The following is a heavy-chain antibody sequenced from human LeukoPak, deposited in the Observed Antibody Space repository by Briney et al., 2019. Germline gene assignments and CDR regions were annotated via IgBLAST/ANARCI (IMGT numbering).Heavy chain of an antibody. D-gene: IGHD3-9*01. J-gene: IGHJ4*02. CDR3: ATDLTYADWLGY. CDR1: GYTLNELS. CDR2: FDPEDGET. Sequence: ASVKVSCKVSGYTLNELSMHGVRQAPGKGLDWMGGFDPEDGETIYAQKFQGRVTMTEETSTDTAYMELSSLRSEDTAVYYCATDLTYADWLGYWGQGTLVTVSS. V-gene: IGHV1-24*01.